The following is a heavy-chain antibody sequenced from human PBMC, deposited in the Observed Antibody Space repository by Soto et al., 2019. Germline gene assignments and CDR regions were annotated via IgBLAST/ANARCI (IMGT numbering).Heavy chain of an antibody. CDR3: ARHGRYAFDPLDL. V-gene: IGHV4-61*01. J-gene: IGHJ3*01. CDR1: SDSVSGGNFY. CDR2: IHYSGRT. D-gene: IGHD2-2*01. Sequence: SETLSLTCTISSDSVSGGNFYWTWIRQPPGKGLEWLGYIHYSGRTSYNHSLKSRLTISMDTSKNQFSLRLSSVTAAETAVYFCARHGRYAFDPLDLWGHGKMVTVSS.